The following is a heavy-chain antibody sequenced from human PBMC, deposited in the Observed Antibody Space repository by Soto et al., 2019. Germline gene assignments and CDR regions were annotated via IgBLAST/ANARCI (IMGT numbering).Heavy chain of an antibody. CDR1: GFTFSSYA. J-gene: IGHJ6*02. V-gene: IGHV3-30-3*01. CDR3: ARDQLFTIFGVVIMASDYYYGMDV. CDR2: ISYDGSNK. D-gene: IGHD3-3*01. Sequence: PGGSLRLSCAASGFTFSSYAMHWVRQAPGKGLEWVAVISYDGSNKYYADSVKGRFTISRDNSKNTLYLQMNSLRAEDTAVYYCARDQLFTIFGVVIMASDYYYGMDVWGQGTTVTVSS.